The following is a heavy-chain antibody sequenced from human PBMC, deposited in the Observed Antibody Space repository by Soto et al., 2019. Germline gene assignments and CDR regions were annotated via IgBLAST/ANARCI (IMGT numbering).Heavy chain of an antibody. J-gene: IGHJ4*02. V-gene: IGHV3-30*18. CDR1: GFTFSSYG. Sequence: GGSLRLSCAASGFTFSSYGMHWVRQAPGKGLEWVAVISYDGSNKYYADSVKGRFTISRDNSKNTLYLQMNSLRAEDTAVYYCAKGTYYDILTGYCFDYWGQGTLVPSPQ. CDR2: ISYDGSNK. D-gene: IGHD3-9*01. CDR3: AKGTYYDILTGYCFDY.